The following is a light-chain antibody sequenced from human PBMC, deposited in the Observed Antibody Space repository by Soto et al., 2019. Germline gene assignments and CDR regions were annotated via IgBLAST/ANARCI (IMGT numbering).Light chain of an antibody. J-gene: IGKJ5*01. CDR1: QSVSSSY. CDR2: GAS. Sequence: EIVLTQSPGTLSLSPGERATLSCRASQSVSSSYLAWYQQKPGQAPRLLIYGASSRATGIPDRFSGSGSGTALTLNLSRLEPEDFAVYYCQQYGSSPPITVGQGTRLEIK. CDR3: QQYGSSPPIT. V-gene: IGKV3-20*01.